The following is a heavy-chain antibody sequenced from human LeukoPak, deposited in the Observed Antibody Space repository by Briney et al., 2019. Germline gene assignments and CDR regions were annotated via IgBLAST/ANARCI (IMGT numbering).Heavy chain of an antibody. J-gene: IGHJ6*02. CDR1: GYTFISYG. CDR2: ISGYNGNT. V-gene: IGHV1-18*01. CDR3: ARDSEGYGFYYYGMDV. Sequence: GASVKVSCRASGYTFISYGISWVRQAPGQGLEWMGWISGYNGNTKYAQKVQGRVTMTTDTFTTTAYMELRSLRFDDTAVYYCARDSEGYGFYYYGMDVWGQGTTVTVSS. D-gene: IGHD2-15*01.